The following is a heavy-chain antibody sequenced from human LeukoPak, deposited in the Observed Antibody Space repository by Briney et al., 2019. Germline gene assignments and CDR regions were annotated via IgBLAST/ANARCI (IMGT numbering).Heavy chain of an antibody. CDR1: GFTFSNYG. CDR2: ISGSGDST. V-gene: IGHV3-21*01. J-gene: IGHJ4*02. Sequence: PGGSLRLSCEASGFTFSNYGMTWVRQAPGKGLEWVSAISGSGDSTYYADSVKGRFTISRDNAKNSLYLQMNSLRAEDTAVYYCARGLHSNVNQYYWGQGTLVTVSS. CDR3: ARGLHSNVNQYY. D-gene: IGHD5-24*01.